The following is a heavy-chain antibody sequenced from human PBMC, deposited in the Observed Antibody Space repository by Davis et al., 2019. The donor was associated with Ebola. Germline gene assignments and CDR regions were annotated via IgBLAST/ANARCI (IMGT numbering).Heavy chain of an antibody. CDR3: ARGLWAPGNYYYGMEV. V-gene: IGHV1-8*01. CDR1: GYTFTSFD. Sequence: ASVKVSCKAAGYTFTSFDIHWVRQTTGQGLEWMGWVNTNSGDTGYAQKFQGRVTMSRDTSISTAYMDLSSLRFEDTAVYYCARGLWAPGNYYYGMEVRGQGTTVTVS. CDR2: VNTNSGDT. J-gene: IGHJ6*02. D-gene: IGHD3-16*01.